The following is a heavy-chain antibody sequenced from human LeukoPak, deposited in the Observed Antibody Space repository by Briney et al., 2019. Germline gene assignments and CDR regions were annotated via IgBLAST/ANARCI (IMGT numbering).Heavy chain of an antibody. CDR2: INHSGST. CDR3: ARVLYSYGSPRYFDY. CDR1: GGSFSGYY. Sequence: PSETLSLTCAVYGGSFSGYYWSWIRQPPGKGLEWIGEINHSGSTNYNPSLKSRVTISVDTSKNQFSLKLSSVTAADTAVYYCARVLYSYGSPRYFDYWGQGTLVTVSS. V-gene: IGHV4-34*01. J-gene: IGHJ4*02. D-gene: IGHD5-18*01.